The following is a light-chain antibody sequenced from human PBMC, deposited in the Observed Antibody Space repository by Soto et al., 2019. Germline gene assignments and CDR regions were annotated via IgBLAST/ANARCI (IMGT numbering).Light chain of an antibody. CDR2: EVT. CDR3: SSYTSYSTWV. J-gene: IGLJ3*02. CDR1: SSDVGNHNY. Sequence: QSVLTQPASVSGSPGQSITISCTGTSSDVGNHNYVSWYQQHPGTAPKLMIYEVTNRPSGVSNRFSGSKSGNTASLTISGLQDEDEGDYYCSSYTSYSTWVFGGGTKLTVL. V-gene: IGLV2-14*01.